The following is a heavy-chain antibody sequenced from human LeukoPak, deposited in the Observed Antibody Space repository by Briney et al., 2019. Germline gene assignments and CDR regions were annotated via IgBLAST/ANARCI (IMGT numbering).Heavy chain of an antibody. V-gene: IGHV4-39*01. CDR3: ATQKD. CDR2: IHYSGST. Sequence: PSETLSLTCTVSGGAISSSSYYWGWIRQPPGKGLEWIGSIHYSGSTYYNPSLKSRVTISVDTSRNKFSLKLSSVTAADTAVYYCATQKDWGQGTLVTVSS. CDR1: GGAISSSSYY. J-gene: IGHJ4*02.